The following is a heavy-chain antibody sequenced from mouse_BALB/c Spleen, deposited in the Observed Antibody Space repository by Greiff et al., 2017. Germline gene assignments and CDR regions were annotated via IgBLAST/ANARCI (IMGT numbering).Heavy chain of an antibody. D-gene: IGHD6-5*01. CDR2: IDPANGNT. J-gene: IGHJ4*01. CDR3: ARFPPYRAMDD. CDR1: GFNIKDTY. Sequence: EVQLQQSGAELVKPGASVKLSCTASGFNIKDTYMHWVKQRPEQGLEWIGRIDPANGNTKYDPKFQGKATITADTSSNTAYLQLSSLTSEDTAVYYCARFPPYRAMDDWGQGTSVTVSS. V-gene: IGHV14-3*02.